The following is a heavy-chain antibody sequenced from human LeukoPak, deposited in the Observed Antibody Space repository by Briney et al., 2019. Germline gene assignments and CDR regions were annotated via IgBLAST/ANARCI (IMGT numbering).Heavy chain of an antibody. D-gene: IGHD3-10*01. CDR2: TSAYNGDT. J-gene: IGHJ4*02. CDR3: AREGNYYFFDY. CDR1: GYTFTNYN. V-gene: IGHV1-18*01. Sequence: ASVKVSCKASGYTFTNYNINWVRQAPGQGLEWVGWTSAYNGDTNSAQKFQGRVTMTTDTSTSTAYMELRSLRSDDTAVYYCAREGNYYFFDYWGQGTLVTVSS.